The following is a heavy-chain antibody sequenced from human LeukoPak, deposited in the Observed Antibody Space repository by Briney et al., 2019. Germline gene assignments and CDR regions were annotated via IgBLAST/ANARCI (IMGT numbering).Heavy chain of an antibody. J-gene: IGHJ6*04. V-gene: IGHV3-7*03. CDR1: EFTVSSYW. CDR2: IKQDGSEK. Sequence: GGSLRLSCAPSEFTVSSYWMSWVRQAPGKGLEWAANIKQDGSEKYYVDSVKGRFTISRDNAKNSLYLQMNSLRADDTAVYYCARKAYGLDVWGKGTTVTVSS. CDR3: ARKAYGLDV.